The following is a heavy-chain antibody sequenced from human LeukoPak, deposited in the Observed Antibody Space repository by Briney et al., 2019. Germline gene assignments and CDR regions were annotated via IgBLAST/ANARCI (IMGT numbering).Heavy chain of an antibody. V-gene: IGHV3-7*01. D-gene: IGHD2-2*02. CDR1: GFTFSSYW. J-gene: IGHJ1*01. Sequence: GGSLRLSCAASGFTFSSYWMSWVRQAPGKGLEWVANIKQDGSEKYYVDSVKGRFTISRDNAKNSLYLQMNSLRAEDTAVYYSARDVYCSSTSCYTGYFQHWGQGTLVTVSS. CDR2: IKQDGSEK. CDR3: ARDVYCSSTSCYTGYFQH.